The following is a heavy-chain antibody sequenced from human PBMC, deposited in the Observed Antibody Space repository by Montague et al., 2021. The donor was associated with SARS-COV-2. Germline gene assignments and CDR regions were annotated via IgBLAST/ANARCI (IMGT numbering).Heavy chain of an antibody. CDR1: GFSLSTSGMC. J-gene: IGHJ4*02. Sequence: PALVKPTQTLTLTCTFSGFSLSTSGMCVSWIRQPPGKALEWLARIDWDDDKYYSTSLKTRLTIPKDTSKNQVVLTMTNMDPVDTATYYCARIHIAAAGTGLDYWGQGTLVTVSS. D-gene: IGHD6-13*01. V-gene: IGHV2-70*11. CDR2: IDWDDDK. CDR3: ARIHIAAAGTGLDY.